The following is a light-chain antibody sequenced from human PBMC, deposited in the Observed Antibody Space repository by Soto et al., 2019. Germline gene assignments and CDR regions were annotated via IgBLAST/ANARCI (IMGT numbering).Light chain of an antibody. CDR1: SSDIGSDT. CDR3: ASWDDRLHGWV. CDR2: SYN. V-gene: IGLV1-44*01. J-gene: IGLJ3*02. Sequence: QTVVTQPPSASGTPGQRVTISCSRSSSDIGSDTINWYQQFPGAAPKFLISSYNKRPSGVPDRFSGSRSGTSASLAISGLQPEDEADYYCASWDDRLHGWVFGGGTQLTVL.